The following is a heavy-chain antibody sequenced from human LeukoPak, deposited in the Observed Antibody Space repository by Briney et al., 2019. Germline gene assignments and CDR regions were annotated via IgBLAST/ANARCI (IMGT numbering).Heavy chain of an antibody. CDR3: ARGPYSYGYPLWAFDI. Sequence: PSETLSLTCTVSGGSISSSSYYWGWIRQPPGKGLEWIGSIYYSGSTYYNPSLKSRVTISVDTSKNQFSLKLSSVTAADTAVYYCARGPYSYGYPLWAFDIWGQGTMVTVSS. D-gene: IGHD5-18*01. V-gene: IGHV4-39*01. CDR2: IYYSGST. J-gene: IGHJ3*02. CDR1: GGSISSSSYY.